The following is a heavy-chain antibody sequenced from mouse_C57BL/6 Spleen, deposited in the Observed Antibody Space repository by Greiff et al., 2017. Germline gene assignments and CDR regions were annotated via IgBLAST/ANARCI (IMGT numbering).Heavy chain of an antibody. CDR3: AGDYGYGGASYYFEC. CDR1: GYTFTDYE. V-gene: IGHV1-15*01. J-gene: IGHJ2*01. Sequence: QVQLQQSGAELVRPGASVTLSCKASGYTFTDYEMHWVKQTPVHGLEWIGAIAPETGGTAYNQKFKGKAILTADKSSSTAYMGLRSLTSEDSAVYYCAGDYGYGGASYYFECGGKGTTVTVSS. CDR2: IAPETGGT. D-gene: IGHD2-2*01.